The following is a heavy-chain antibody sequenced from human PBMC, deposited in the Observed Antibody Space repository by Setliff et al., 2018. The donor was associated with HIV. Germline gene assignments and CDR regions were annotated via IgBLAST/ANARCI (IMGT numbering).Heavy chain of an antibody. V-gene: IGHV3-15*01. CDR3: ATSSGYSSGWYGPLGTAFDY. CDR2: IKSKTDGGTT. CDR1: GFSFSNYW. Sequence: GGSLRLSCAVTGFSFSNYWMSWVRQAPGKGLEWVGRIKSKTDGGTTDYAAPVKGRFTVSRDDSRSTLYLQMSSLKTEDTAVYYCATSSGYSSGWYGPLGTAFDYWGQGTVVTVSS. J-gene: IGHJ4*02. D-gene: IGHD6-19*01.